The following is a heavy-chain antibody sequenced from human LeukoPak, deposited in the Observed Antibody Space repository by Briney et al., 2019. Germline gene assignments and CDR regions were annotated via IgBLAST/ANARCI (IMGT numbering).Heavy chain of an antibody. CDR1: GGSISTSNYY. CDR2: IFYSGST. V-gene: IGHV4-39*07. J-gene: IGHJ6*03. CDR3: ARRRVDYYYMDV. Sequence: SETLSLTCTVSGGSISTSNYYWGWIRQPPGKGLEWIGNIFYSGSTYYSPSLKSRVTISVDTSKNQFSLKLSSVTAADTAVYYCARRRVDYYYMDVWGKGTTVTISS. D-gene: IGHD2-2*01.